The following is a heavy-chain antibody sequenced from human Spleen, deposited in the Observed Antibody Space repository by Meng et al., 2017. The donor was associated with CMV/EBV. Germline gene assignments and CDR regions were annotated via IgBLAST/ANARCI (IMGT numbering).Heavy chain of an antibody. V-gene: IGHV3-21*01. J-gene: IGHJ5*02. CDR3: ARDPEVPASRHNWFDP. CDR2: ISSSSYI. CDR1: GFTFSSYE. Sequence: GESLKISCAVSGFTFSSYEMNWVRQAPGKGLEWVSSISSSSYIYYADSVKGRFTISRDNAKNSLYLQMSSLRAEDTAVYYCARDPEVPASRHNWFDPWGQGTLVTVSS. D-gene: IGHD2-2*01.